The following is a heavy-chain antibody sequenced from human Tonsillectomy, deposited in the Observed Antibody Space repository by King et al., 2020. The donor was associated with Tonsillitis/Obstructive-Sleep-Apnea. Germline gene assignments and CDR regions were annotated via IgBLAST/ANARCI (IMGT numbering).Heavy chain of an antibody. Sequence: ATGQGLEWMGWMNPNSGNTGYAQKLQGRVTMTRNTSISTAYMELSSLRSEDTAVYYCARTSSRSYGSGSYYPDYWGQGTLVTVSS. CDR2: MNPNSGNT. V-gene: IGHV1-8*01. J-gene: IGHJ4*02. CDR3: ARTSSRSYGSGSYYPDY. D-gene: IGHD3-10*01.